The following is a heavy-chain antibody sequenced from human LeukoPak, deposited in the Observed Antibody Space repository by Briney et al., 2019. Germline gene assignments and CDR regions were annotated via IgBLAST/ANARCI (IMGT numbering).Heavy chain of an antibody. CDR2: IYYSGST. CDR3: ASIDSSSWYSWFDP. Sequence: PSETLSLTCTVSGGSISSYYWSWIRQPPGKGLEWIGYIYYSGSTNYNPSLKSRVTISVDTSKNQFSLKLSSVTAADTAVYYCASIDSSSWYSWFDPWGQGTLVTVSS. J-gene: IGHJ5*02. V-gene: IGHV4-59*01. CDR1: GGSISSYY. D-gene: IGHD6-13*01.